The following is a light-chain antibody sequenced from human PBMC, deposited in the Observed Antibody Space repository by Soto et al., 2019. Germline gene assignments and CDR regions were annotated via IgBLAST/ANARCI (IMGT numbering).Light chain of an antibody. J-gene: IGKJ1*01. CDR3: QQYDSLPRT. Sequence: IQMTQSPSSLSASVGDRVTITCRASQGIRNDLNWYQQKPGKAPKLLIYDASNLETGVPSRFSGSGSGTDFNLTISSLQPEDIATYSCQQYDSLPRTFGQGTKVDIK. CDR2: DAS. V-gene: IGKV1-33*01. CDR1: QGIRND.